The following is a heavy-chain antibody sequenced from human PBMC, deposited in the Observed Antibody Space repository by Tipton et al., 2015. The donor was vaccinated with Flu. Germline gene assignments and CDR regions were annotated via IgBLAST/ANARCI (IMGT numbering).Heavy chain of an antibody. Sequence: SLRLSCAASGFSFSSYAMSWVRQAPGKGLEWVSSISGSGASTYYADSVEGRFTISRDNSRNTLYLQMNGLRAEDTALYFCARDRTRLASPLDYWGQGTLVTVSS. CDR3: ARDRTRLASPLDY. CDR2: ISGSGAST. V-gene: IGHV3-23*01. J-gene: IGHJ4*02. D-gene: IGHD3-16*01. CDR1: GFSFSSYA.